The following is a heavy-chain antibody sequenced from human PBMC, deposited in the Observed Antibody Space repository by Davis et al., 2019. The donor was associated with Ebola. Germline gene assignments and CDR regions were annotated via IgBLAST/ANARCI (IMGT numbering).Heavy chain of an antibody. Sequence: ASVKVSCKASGFTFTSYGISWVRQAPGQGFEWMGWISAYNGNVDYAQKFLGRVTLTTDTSTGTAFMELRSLRSDDTAVYYCARGGGSTYSGIDHWGQGTLVTVSS. CDR1: GFTFTSYG. CDR3: ARGGGSTYSGIDH. J-gene: IGHJ4*02. D-gene: IGHD2-21*01. V-gene: IGHV1-18*01. CDR2: ISAYNGNV.